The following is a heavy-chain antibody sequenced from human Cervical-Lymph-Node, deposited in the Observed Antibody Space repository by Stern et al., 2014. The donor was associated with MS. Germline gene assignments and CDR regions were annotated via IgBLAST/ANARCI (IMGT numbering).Heavy chain of an antibody. CDR1: GFTFSSYS. V-gene: IGHV3-21*01. CDR2: ISSSSSYI. J-gene: IGHJ6*02. Sequence: EVQLVESGGGLVKPGGSLRLSCAASGFTFSSYSMNWVRQAPGKGLEWVSSISSSSSYIYYADSVKGRFTISRDNAKNSLYLQMNSLRAEDTAVYYCARDLPYYYGMDVWGQGTTVTVSS. CDR3: ARDLPYYYGMDV.